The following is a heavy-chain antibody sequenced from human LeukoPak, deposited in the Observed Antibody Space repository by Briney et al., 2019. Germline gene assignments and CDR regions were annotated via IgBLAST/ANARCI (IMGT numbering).Heavy chain of an antibody. CDR1: GGSISSSYYY. Sequence: PSETLSLTCTVSGGSISSSYYYWGWIRQPPGKGLEWIGSVYYSGSTYHNPSPKSRVTISVDTSKNQFSLRLNSVTAADTAVYYCARHLTAVAWVVRFDPWGQGTLVTVSS. CDR3: ARHLTAVAWVVRFDP. V-gene: IGHV4-39*01. J-gene: IGHJ5*02. CDR2: VYYSGST. D-gene: IGHD6-19*01.